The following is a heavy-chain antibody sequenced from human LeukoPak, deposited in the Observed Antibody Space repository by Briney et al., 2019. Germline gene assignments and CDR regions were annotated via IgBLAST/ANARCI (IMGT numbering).Heavy chain of an antibody. D-gene: IGHD3-22*01. CDR1: GFTFSSYA. Sequence: PGGSLRLSCAASGFTFSSYAMSWVRQAPGKGLEWVSAISGSGGSTYYADSVKGRFTTSRDNSKNTLYLQMNSLRAEDTAVYYCAKEANYYDSSGYSTDYWGQGTLVTVSS. J-gene: IGHJ4*02. V-gene: IGHV3-23*01. CDR3: AKEANYYDSSGYSTDY. CDR2: ISGSGGST.